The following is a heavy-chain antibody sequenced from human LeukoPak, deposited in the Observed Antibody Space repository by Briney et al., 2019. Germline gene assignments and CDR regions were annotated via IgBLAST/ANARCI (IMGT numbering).Heavy chain of an antibody. J-gene: IGHJ4*02. Sequence: SETLSLTCTVSGGSINSSSDQWGWIRQPPGKGLEWIGSIYYTGSTYYNPSLKSRVTISVDTSKNQFSLKLSSVTAADTAVYYCARSKVATIVCIDYWGQGTLVTVSS. D-gene: IGHD5-24*01. CDR2: IYYTGST. CDR3: ARSKVATIVCIDY. V-gene: IGHV4-39*07. CDR1: GGSINSSSDQ.